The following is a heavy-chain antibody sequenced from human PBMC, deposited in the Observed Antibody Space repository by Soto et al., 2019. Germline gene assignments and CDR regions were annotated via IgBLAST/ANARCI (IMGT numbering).Heavy chain of an antibody. J-gene: IGHJ6*03. CDR3: ARGGRVSGYYYYYMDV. Sequence: QVQLQESGPGLVKPSETLSLTCTVSGGSISSYYWSWIRQPPGKGLEWIGYIYYSGSTNYNPSLKGRVTISVDTSKNQFSLKLSSVTAADTAVYYCARGGRVSGYYYYYMDVWGKGTTVTVSS. V-gene: IGHV4-59*01. CDR2: IYYSGST. D-gene: IGHD3-16*01. CDR1: GGSISSYY.